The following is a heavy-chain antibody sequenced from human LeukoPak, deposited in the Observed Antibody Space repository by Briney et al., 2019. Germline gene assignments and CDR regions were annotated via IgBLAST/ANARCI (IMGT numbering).Heavy chain of an antibody. D-gene: IGHD2-15*01. CDR2: IRCDGRDT. J-gene: IGHJ4*02. V-gene: IGHV3-30*02. CDR1: EFTFSTYG. Sequence: GGSLRLSCEVSEFTFSTYGINWVRQSPGKGLEWVSFIRCDGRDTFYADSVKGRFIVSKDNSRTTLHLQMNSLRSEDTAVNFCAGGGAREIWYFAYWGQGIRVTVSS. CDR3: AGGGAREIWYFAY.